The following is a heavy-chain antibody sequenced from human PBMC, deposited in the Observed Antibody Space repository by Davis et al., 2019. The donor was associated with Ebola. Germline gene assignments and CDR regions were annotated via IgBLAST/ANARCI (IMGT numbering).Heavy chain of an antibody. J-gene: IGHJ4*02. CDR1: GFTFSSYA. CDR3: ARGVARTDFDY. D-gene: IGHD5-12*01. CDR2: VSEDGGST. V-gene: IGHV3-23*01. Sequence: PGGSLRLSCSASGFTFSSYAMSWVRRAPGKGLEWLSVVSEDGGSTYYADSVRGRFTISRDNSKNTLYLQMNSLRAEDTAVYYCARGVARTDFDYWGQGTLVTVSS.